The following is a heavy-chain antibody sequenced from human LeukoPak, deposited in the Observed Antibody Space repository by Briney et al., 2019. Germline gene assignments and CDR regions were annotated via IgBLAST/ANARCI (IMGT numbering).Heavy chain of an antibody. J-gene: IGHJ4*02. D-gene: IGHD2-15*01. CDR3: ARESHGGSCFDY. Sequence: GGSLRLSCAASGFTFSDYYMSWLRQAPGKGLEWVSYISSSGSNIYYADSVKGRSTFSRDNAKNSLYLQMHSLRAEDTAVYYCARESHGGSCFDYWGQGTLVTVSS. V-gene: IGHV3-11*04. CDR2: ISSSGSNI. CDR1: GFTFSDYY.